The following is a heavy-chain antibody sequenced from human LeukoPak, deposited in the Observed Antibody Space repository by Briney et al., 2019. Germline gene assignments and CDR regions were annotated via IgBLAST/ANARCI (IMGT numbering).Heavy chain of an antibody. V-gene: IGHV4-34*01. D-gene: IGHD6-19*01. Sequence: SETLSLTCAVYGGSFSGYYWSWIRQPPGKGLEWIGYIYHSGSTYYNPSLKSRVTISVDRSKNQFSLKLSSVTAADTAVYYCAYSSGWYLGDAFDIWGQGTMVTVSS. CDR1: GGSFSGYY. J-gene: IGHJ3*02. CDR2: IYHSGST. CDR3: AYSSGWYLGDAFDI.